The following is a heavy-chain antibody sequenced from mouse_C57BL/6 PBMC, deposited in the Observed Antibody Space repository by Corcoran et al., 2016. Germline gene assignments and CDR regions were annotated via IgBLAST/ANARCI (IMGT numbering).Heavy chain of an antibody. Sequence: QIQLVQSGPELKKPGETVKISCKASGYTFTTYGMSWVKQAPGKGLKWMGWINTYSGVPTYADDFKGRFAFSLETSASTAYLKINNLKNEDTATYFGARWDYDGYVDVWGTGTTVTVSS. CDR2: INTYSGVP. CDR1: GYTFTTYG. D-gene: IGHD2-4*01. V-gene: IGHV9-3*01. J-gene: IGHJ1*03. CDR3: ARWDYDGYVDV.